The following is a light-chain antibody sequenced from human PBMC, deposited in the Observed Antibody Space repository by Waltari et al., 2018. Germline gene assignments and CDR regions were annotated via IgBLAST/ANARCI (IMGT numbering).Light chain of an antibody. CDR1: QSINNW. CDR2: DAS. Sequence: DIQMTQSPSTLSASVGDRVTITCRASQSINNWLAWFQQKPGKAPKLRIYDASSLESGVPSRFSGSGSGTEFTLTISSLQPDDFATYYCQQYNSFWTFGQGTKVEIK. V-gene: IGKV1-5*01. J-gene: IGKJ1*01. CDR3: QQYNSFWT.